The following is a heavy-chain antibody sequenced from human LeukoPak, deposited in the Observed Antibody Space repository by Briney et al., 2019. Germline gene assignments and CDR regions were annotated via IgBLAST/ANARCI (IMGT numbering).Heavy chain of an antibody. CDR3: ARGDYYYGSGS. J-gene: IGHJ4*02. Sequence: SETLSLTCTVSGGSISSYYWSWIRQPPGKGLEWIGYIYYSGSTNYNPSLKSRVTISGDTSKNQVSLKVSSVTAADTAVYYCARGDYYYGSGSWGQGTLVTVSS. V-gene: IGHV4-59*01. CDR1: GGSISSYY. D-gene: IGHD3-10*01. CDR2: IYYSGST.